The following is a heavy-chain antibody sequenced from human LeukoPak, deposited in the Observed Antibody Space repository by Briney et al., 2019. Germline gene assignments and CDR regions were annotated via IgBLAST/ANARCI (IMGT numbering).Heavy chain of an antibody. CDR1: GYTFTSCG. CDR3: ARDSEYCSSTSCYRDFDY. J-gene: IGHJ4*02. Sequence: ASVNVSFKASGYTFTSCGISWVRQAPGQGLEWMGWISAYNGNTNYAQKLQGRVTMTTDTSTSTAYMELRSLRSDDTAVYYCARDSEYCSSTSCYRDFDYWGQGTLVTVSS. V-gene: IGHV1-18*01. D-gene: IGHD2-2*01. CDR2: ISAYNGNT.